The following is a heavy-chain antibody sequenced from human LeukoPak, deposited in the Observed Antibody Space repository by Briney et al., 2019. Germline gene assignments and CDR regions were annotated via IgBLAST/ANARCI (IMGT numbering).Heavy chain of an antibody. D-gene: IGHD3-3*01. CDR3: AKALRTFWSGAGAFDI. CDR2: ISGSGGST. Sequence: PGGSLRLSCAASGFTFSSYAMSWVRQAPGKGLEWVSAISGSGGSTYYADSVKGRFTISRDNSKNTLYLQMNSLRAEDTAVYYCAKALRTFWSGAGAFDIRGQGTMVTVSS. CDR1: GFTFSSYA. J-gene: IGHJ3*02. V-gene: IGHV3-23*01.